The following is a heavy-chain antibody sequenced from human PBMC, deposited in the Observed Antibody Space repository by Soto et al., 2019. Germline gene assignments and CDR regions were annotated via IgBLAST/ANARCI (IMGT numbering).Heavy chain of an antibody. CDR3: VGISSGWYYYFDY. D-gene: IGHD6-19*01. J-gene: IGHJ4*02. CDR2: TYYSGST. V-gene: IGHV4-39*01. CDR1: GGSISSSSYY. Sequence: SETLSLTCTVSGGSISSSSYYWGWIRQPPGKGLEWIGSTYYSGSTYYNPSLKSRVTISVDTSKNQFSLKLSSVTAADTAVYYCVGISSGWYYYFDYWGQGTLVTVSS.